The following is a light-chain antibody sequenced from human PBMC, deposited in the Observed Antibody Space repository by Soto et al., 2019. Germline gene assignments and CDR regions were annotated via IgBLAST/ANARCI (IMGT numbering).Light chain of an antibody. J-gene: IGKJ4*01. CDR2: DAS. CDR1: QDISNY. Sequence: DIQMTPSPSSLSASVGDRVTITCQASQDISNYLNWYQQKPGKAPKLLIYDASNLETGVPSMFSGSGSGTDFTFTISSLQPEDIATYYCQQYDNLPLTFGGGTKVEIK. V-gene: IGKV1-33*01. CDR3: QQYDNLPLT.